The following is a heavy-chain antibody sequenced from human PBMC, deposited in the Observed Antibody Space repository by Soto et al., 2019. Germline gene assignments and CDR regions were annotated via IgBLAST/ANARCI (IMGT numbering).Heavy chain of an antibody. D-gene: IGHD3-10*01. Sequence: GASVKVSCKASGGTFSSYAISWARQAPGQGLEWMGGIIPIFGTANYAQKFQGRVTITADESTSTAYMELSSLRSEDTAVYYCAAQNYYSGSGSYLFDYWGQGTLVTVSS. CDR3: AAQNYYSGSGSYLFDY. CDR2: IIPIFGTA. V-gene: IGHV1-69*13. CDR1: GGTFSSYA. J-gene: IGHJ4*02.